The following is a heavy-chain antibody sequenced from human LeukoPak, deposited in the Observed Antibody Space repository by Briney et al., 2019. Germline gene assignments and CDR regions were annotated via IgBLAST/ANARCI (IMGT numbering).Heavy chain of an antibody. J-gene: IGHJ1*01. V-gene: IGHV1-69*05. CDR2: IIPIFGTA. CDR1: GGTFSSYA. D-gene: IGHD1-26*01. Sequence: SVKVSCKASGGTFSSYAISWVRQAPGQGLEWMGGIIPIFGTANYAQKFQGRVTITTDESTSTAYMELSSLRSEDTAVYYCARVQEWSGSYYYEYFRHWGQGTLVTVSS. CDR3: ARVQEWSGSYYYEYFRH.